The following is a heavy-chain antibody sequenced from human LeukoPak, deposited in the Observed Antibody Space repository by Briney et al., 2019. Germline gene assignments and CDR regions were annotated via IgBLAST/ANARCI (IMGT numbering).Heavy chain of an antibody. CDR3: ARGESSPPSYYYYYMDV. J-gene: IGHJ6*03. CDR1: GGSISSYY. Sequence: SSETLSLTCTVSGGSISSYYWSWIRQPPGKGLEWIGYIYYSGSTNYNPSLKSRVTISVDTSKNQFSLKLNSVTAADTAVYYCARGESSPPSYYYYYMDVWGKGTTVTV. CDR2: IYYSGST. V-gene: IGHV4-59*01. D-gene: IGHD6-13*01.